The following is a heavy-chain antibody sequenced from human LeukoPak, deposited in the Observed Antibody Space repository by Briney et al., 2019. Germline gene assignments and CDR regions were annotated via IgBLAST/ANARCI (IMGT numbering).Heavy chain of an antibody. J-gene: IGHJ4*02. Sequence: GGSLRLSCAASGFTFSTYWMGWVRQAPGKGPEWVGNINQDETSIYFLESVKGRFTISRDNAKKSLYLQMNSLRDEDAAVYYCANLGPPGRDHYLESWGQGTLVTVSS. CDR2: INQDETSI. CDR3: ANLGPPGRDHYLES. CDR1: GFTFSTYW. D-gene: IGHD5-24*01. V-gene: IGHV3-7*01.